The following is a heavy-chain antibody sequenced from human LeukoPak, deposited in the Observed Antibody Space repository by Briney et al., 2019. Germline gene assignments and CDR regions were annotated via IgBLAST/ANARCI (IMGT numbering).Heavy chain of an antibody. CDR2: ISYSGYT. V-gene: IGHV4-34*01. Sequence: SSETLSLTCAVYGGSFSGYSWNWVRQAPGKGLEWIAEISYSGYTTYNPSLRSRVTVSVDKAQDHISLRLTSVTAADTGVYYCARERLTYNDLLTVSRPFDCWGQGSLVTVSS. J-gene: IGHJ4*02. CDR1: GGSFSGYS. D-gene: IGHD3-9*01. CDR3: ARERLTYNDLLTVSRPFDC.